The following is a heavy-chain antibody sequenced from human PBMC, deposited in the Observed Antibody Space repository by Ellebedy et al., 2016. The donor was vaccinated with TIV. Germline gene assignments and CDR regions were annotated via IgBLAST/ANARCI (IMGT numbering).Heavy chain of an antibody. CDR1: GYTFTSYG. Sequence: ASVKVSXXASGYTFTSYGISWVRQAPGQGLEWMGWISAYNGNTNYAQKLQGRVTMTTDTSTSTAYMELRSLRSDDTAVYYCEVAVAGTRDYWGQGTLVTVSS. CDR3: EVAVAGTRDY. D-gene: IGHD6-19*01. J-gene: IGHJ4*02. CDR2: ISAYNGNT. V-gene: IGHV1-18*01.